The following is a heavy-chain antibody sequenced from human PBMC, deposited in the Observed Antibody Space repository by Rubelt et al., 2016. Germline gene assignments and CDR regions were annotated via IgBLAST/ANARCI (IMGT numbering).Heavy chain of an antibody. Sequence: QLQLQESGPGLVKPSETLSLTCTVSGGSISSSNYYWGWIRQPPGKGLENIGVIHYSGRTEYNPPFKSRVIISVDTSKNQLSLRLTSVTAADPAVYYCARWKGGSSTIDYWGLGTLVTVSS. V-gene: IGHV4-39*01. D-gene: IGHD2-2*01. CDR3: ARWKGGSSTIDY. CDR2: IHYSGRT. J-gene: IGHJ4*02. CDR1: GGSISSSNYY.